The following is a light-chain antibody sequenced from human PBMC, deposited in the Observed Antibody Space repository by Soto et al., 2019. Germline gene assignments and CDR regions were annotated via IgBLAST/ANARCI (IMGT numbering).Light chain of an antibody. V-gene: IGKV3-11*01. CDR3: QQRSNWPRS. J-gene: IGKJ3*01. CDR1: QSVSSY. CDR2: DAS. Sequence: EIVLTQSPATLSLSPGERATLSCRASQSVSSYLAWYQQKPGQAPRLLIYDASNRATGIPARFSGSGSGTDSPLTISSLEPEDFAIYYCQQRSNWPRSFGPGTKVDFK.